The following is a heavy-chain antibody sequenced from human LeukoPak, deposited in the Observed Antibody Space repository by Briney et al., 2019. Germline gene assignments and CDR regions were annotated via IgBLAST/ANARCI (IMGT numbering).Heavy chain of an antibody. CDR3: ATVVGAPWGVNWFDP. CDR1: GFTFSSYT. D-gene: IGHD1-26*01. Sequence: PGGSLRLSCAASGFTFSSYTMNWVRQAPGKGLEWVAFIRYDGSNKYYADSVKGRFTISRDNSKNTLYLQMNSLRAEDTAVYYCATVVGAPWGVNWFDPWGQGTLVTVSS. J-gene: IGHJ5*02. V-gene: IGHV3-30*02. CDR2: IRYDGSNK.